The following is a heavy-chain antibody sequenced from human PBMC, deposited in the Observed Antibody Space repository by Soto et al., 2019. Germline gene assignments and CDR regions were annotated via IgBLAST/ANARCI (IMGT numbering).Heavy chain of an antibody. J-gene: IGHJ4*02. V-gene: IGHV1-18*01. CDR2: ISAYNGNT. D-gene: IGHD3-16*02. Sequence: SGQVSFKAACYTFTGYGISWVRQAPGQGLEWMGWISAYNGNTNYAQKLQGRVTMTTDTSTSTAYMELRSLRSDDTAVYYCARVESRLGELSFVYYFDYWGQGTLVTVSS. CDR1: CYTFTGYG. CDR3: ARVESRLGELSFVYYFDY.